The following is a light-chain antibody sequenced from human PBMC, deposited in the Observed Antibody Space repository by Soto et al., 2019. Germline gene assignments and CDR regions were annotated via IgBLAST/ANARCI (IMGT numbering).Light chain of an antibody. CDR2: DAS. J-gene: IGKJ2*01. CDR3: QQYSQWPLYT. V-gene: IGKV3-15*01. Sequence: VLMKQSPGTVSLTPGERATLSCRASQSVSSSYLVWHQQTPGQAPRPLIYDASTRAAGVPARFSGSGSGTEFTLTISSLQSEDFALYYCQQYSQWPLYTFGQGTKVAIK. CDR1: QSVSSSY.